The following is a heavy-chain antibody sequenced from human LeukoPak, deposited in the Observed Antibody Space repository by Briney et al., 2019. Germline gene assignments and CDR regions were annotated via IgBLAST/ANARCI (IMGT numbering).Heavy chain of an antibody. V-gene: IGHV3-74*01. CDR2: INSDGSST. Sequence: GGSLRLSCAASGFTFSSYWMHWVRQAPGKGLVWVSRINSDGSSTSYADSVKGRFTISRDNAKNTLYLQMNSLRAEDTAVYYCAREGFSGDAFDIWGQGTMVTVSS. D-gene: IGHD1-14*01. CDR3: AREGFSGDAFDI. J-gene: IGHJ3*02. CDR1: GFTFSSYW.